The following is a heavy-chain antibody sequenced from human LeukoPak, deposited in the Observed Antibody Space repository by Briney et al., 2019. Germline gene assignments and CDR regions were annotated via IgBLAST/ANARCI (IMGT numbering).Heavy chain of an antibody. CDR2: IYYSGST. CDR1: GGSISSSSYY. J-gene: IGHJ4*02. CDR3: AGGRQLPSDY. Sequence: SETLSLTCTVSGGSISSSSYYWGWIRQPPGKGLEWIGSIYYSGSTYYNPSLKSRVTISVDTSQNQFSLKLSSVTAADTAVYYCAGGRQLPSDYWGQGTLVTVSS. V-gene: IGHV4-39*01. D-gene: IGHD2-2*01.